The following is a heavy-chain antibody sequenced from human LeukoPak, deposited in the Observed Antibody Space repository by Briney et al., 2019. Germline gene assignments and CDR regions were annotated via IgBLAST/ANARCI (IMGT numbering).Heavy chain of an antibody. D-gene: IGHD5-12*01. Sequence: GGSLRLSCAASGFTFSDYAMNWVRQAPGKGLEWVSVIIGSADSTDYADSVKGRFTISRDRSKNTLYLQMNSLTVEDTAVYYCAKGAYDYVEIGYFDYWGQGTMVIAST. CDR1: GFTFSDYA. CDR3: AKGAYDYVEIGYFDY. V-gene: IGHV3-23*01. CDR2: IIGSADST. J-gene: IGHJ4*02.